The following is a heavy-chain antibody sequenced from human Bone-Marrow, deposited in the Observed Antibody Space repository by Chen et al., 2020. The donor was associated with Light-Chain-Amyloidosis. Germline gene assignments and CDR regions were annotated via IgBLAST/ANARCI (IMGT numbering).Heavy chain of an antibody. V-gene: IGHV3-30*18. Sequence: QVQLVESGGGVVQPGRSLRLSCAASGFTFSSYGMHWVRQAPGKGLECVAVISYDGSNKYYADSVKGRFTISRDNSKNTLYLQMNSLRAEDTAVYYCAKEQGLSVPYWGQGTLVTVSS. CDR1: GFTFSSYG. CDR3: AKEQGLSVPY. CDR2: ISYDGSNK. J-gene: IGHJ4*02. D-gene: IGHD6-19*01.